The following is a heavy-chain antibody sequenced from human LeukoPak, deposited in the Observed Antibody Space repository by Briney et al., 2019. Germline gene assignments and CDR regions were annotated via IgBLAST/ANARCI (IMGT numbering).Heavy chain of an antibody. V-gene: IGHV4-4*02. CDR1: GGSISSSNW. CDR2: IYHSGST. D-gene: IGHD6-13*01. Sequence: SGTLSLTCAVSGGSISSSNWWSWVRQPPGKGLEWIGEIYHSGSTNYNPSLKSRVTISVDKSKNQFSLKPSSVTAADTAVYYCARRGIAAAGTNNWFDPWGQGTLVTVSS. J-gene: IGHJ5*02. CDR3: ARRGIAAAGTNNWFDP.